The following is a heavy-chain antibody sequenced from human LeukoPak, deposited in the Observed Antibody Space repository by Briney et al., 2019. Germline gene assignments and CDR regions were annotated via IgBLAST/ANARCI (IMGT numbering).Heavy chain of an antibody. D-gene: IGHD6-19*01. CDR3: ARQSSGWSYFDC. CDR2: ISPSDSTI. Sequence: GGSLRLSCAASGFNLSSYEMNRVRQTPGKGLEWVSYISPSDSTIYSADSVKGRFIISRDNAKNSLYLQMNSLRAEDTAVYSCARQSSGWSYFDCWGQGILVTVSS. CDR1: GFNLSSYE. V-gene: IGHV3-48*03. J-gene: IGHJ4*02.